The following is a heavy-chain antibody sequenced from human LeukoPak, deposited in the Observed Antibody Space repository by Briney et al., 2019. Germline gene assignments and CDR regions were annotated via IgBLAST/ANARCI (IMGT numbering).Heavy chain of an antibody. J-gene: IGHJ4*02. CDR2: INPNSGGT. V-gene: IGHV1-2*02. CDR3: ARDRSWAIFGVVIMYYFDY. Sequence: GASVKVSCKASGYTLTGYYMHWVRQAPGQGLEWMGWINPNSGGTNYAQKFQGRVTMTRDTSISTAYMELSRLRSDDTAVYYCARDRSWAIFGVVIMYYFDYWGQGTLVTVSS. D-gene: IGHD3-3*01. CDR1: GYTLTGYY.